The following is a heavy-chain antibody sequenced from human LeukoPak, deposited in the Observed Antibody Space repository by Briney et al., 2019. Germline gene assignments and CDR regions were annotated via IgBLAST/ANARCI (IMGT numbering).Heavy chain of an antibody. CDR3: ARFAMGSGPAHNWFDP. V-gene: IGHV4-39*07. CDR2: IYYSGST. CDR1: GGSTSSSSYY. D-gene: IGHD2-15*01. J-gene: IGHJ5*02. Sequence: SETLSLTCTVSGGSTSSSSYYWGWIRQPPGKGLEWIGSIYYSGSTYYNPSLKSRVTISVDTSKNQFSLKLSSVTAADTAVYYCARFAMGSGPAHNWFDPWGQGTLVAVSS.